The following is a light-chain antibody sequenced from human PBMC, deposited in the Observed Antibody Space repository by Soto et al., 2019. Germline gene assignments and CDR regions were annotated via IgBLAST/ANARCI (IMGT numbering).Light chain of an antibody. CDR3: SSYSSSATLYV. V-gene: IGLV2-14*01. Sequence: QSALTQPASVSGSPGQSISISCTGTSSDIGGSKYVSWYQQHPGTAPKLLIYEVTYRPSGVSDRFSGSKSGNMASLTVSGLQAEDEADYYCSSYSSSATLYVFGTGTKVTVL. J-gene: IGLJ1*01. CDR1: SSDIGGSKY. CDR2: EVT.